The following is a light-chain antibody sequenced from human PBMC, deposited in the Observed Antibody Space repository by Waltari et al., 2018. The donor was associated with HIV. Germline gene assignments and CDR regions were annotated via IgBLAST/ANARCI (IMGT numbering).Light chain of an antibody. CDR3: QQTYSPSLT. J-gene: IGKJ4*01. V-gene: IGKV1-39*01. Sequence: DIQMTQSPSFLSASLGDRVTITCRASQNIKSYLSWYQQQPGRAPRLLIYSASTLQSGVPSRFRGSGSGTHFTLTITSLQSEDFASYFCQQTYSPSLTFGGGTRV. CDR1: QNIKSY. CDR2: SAS.